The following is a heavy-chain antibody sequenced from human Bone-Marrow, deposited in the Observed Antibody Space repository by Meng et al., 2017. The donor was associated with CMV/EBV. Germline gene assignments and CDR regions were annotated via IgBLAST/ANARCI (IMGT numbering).Heavy chain of an antibody. V-gene: IGHV4-39*07. Sequence: SETLSLTCTVSGGSISSSSYYWGWIRQPPGKGLEWIGSIYYSGSTYYNPSLKSRVTISVDTSKNQFSLKLSSVTAADTAVYYCARFSGVITFGGVIYYFDYWGQGTRVTVSS. CDR1: GGSISSSSYY. J-gene: IGHJ4*02. CDR2: IYYSGST. CDR3: ARFSGVITFGGVIYYFDY. D-gene: IGHD3-16*02.